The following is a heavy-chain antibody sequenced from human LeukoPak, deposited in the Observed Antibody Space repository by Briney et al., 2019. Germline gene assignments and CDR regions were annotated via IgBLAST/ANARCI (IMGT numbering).Heavy chain of an antibody. J-gene: IGHJ4*02. Sequence: GASVKVSCKASGYTFTDYYMHWVQQAPGKGLEWMGRVDPEDGETIYAEKFQGRVTITADTSTDTAYMELSSLRSEDTAVYYCATLGSIAAGRAPTVGLFDYWGQGTLVTVSS. CDR1: GYTFTDYY. CDR3: ATLGSIAAGRAPTVGLFDY. CDR2: VDPEDGET. D-gene: IGHD6-6*01. V-gene: IGHV1-69-2*01.